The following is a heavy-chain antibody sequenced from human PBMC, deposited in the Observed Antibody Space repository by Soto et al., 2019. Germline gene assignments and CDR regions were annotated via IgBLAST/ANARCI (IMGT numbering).Heavy chain of an antibody. V-gene: IGHV3-30-3*01. CDR2: ISYDESNK. CDR3: ARGRVTNDYYFDY. J-gene: IGHJ4*02. Sequence: QVQLVESGGGVVQPGRSLRLSCAASGFIFSYAMHWVRQAPGKGLEWVAIISYDESNKYYADSVKGRFTISRDNSNNTLSLQMNSLRAEDTAVYYCARGRVTNDYYFDYWGQGTLVTVSS. CDR1: GFIFSYA. D-gene: IGHD1-1*01.